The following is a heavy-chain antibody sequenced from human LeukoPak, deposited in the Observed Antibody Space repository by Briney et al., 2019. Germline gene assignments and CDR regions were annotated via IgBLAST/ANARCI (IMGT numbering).Heavy chain of an antibody. Sequence: GGSLRLSCAASGFTFSSYSMNWVRQTPGKGLEWVSSISSSSYIYYADSVKGRFTISRDNAKNSLYLQMNSLRAEDTAVYYCARVLHQLLFSYYYYMDVWGKGTTVTVSS. CDR3: ARVLHQLLFSYYYYMDV. CDR1: GFTFSSYS. CDR2: ISSSSYI. J-gene: IGHJ6*03. V-gene: IGHV3-21*01. D-gene: IGHD2-2*01.